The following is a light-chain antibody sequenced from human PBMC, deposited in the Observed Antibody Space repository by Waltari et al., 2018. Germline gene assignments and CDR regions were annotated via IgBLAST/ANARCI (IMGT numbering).Light chain of an antibody. CDR3: SSYAGTDNFVV. CDR2: EVN. V-gene: IGLV2-8*01. J-gene: IGLJ2*01. Sequence: QSALTQPPSASGSPGQSVTISCTGTSSDVGAYDYVSWYQHPPDKAPKLIIFEVNKWPSGVPDRFSGSKSGNTASLTVSGLQAEDEADYYCSSYAGTDNFVVFGGGTKLTVL. CDR1: SSDVGAYDY.